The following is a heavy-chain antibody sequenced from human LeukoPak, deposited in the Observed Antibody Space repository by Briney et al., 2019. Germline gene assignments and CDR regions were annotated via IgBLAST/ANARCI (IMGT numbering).Heavy chain of an antibody. CDR1: GASISSYY. J-gene: IGHJ4*02. V-gene: IGHV4-59*08. D-gene: IGHD2-15*01. CDR2: IYYSGIM. CDR3: ARGDCSGGSCYLFDY. Sequence: KPSETLSLTCTVSGASISSYYWSWIRQPPGKGLEWIGYIYYSGIMNYNPSLRSRVTISVDTSKNQFSLKLSSVTTADTAVYYCARGDCSGGSCYLFDYWGQGALVTVSS.